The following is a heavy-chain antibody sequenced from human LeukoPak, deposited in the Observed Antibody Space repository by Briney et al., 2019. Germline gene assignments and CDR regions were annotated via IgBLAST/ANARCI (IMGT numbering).Heavy chain of an antibody. D-gene: IGHD2-21*02. CDR2: IIPILGIA. V-gene: IGHV1-69*04. J-gene: IGHJ4*02. CDR3: ARADGHIVVVTAGGDY. CDR1: GGTFSSYA. Sequence: SVKVSCKASGGTFSSYAISWVRQAPGQGLEWMGRIIPILGIANYAQKFQGRVTFTADKSTSTAYMELSSLRSEDTAVYYCARADGHIVVVTAGGDYWGQGTLVTVSS.